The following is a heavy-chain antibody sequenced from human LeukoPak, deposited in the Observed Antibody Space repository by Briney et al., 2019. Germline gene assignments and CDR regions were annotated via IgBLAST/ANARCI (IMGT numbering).Heavy chain of an antibody. J-gene: IGHJ4*01. CDR2: INHSGST. Sequence: RSETRSLTCAVDGGSFSGYYWSWVRQPPGEVREWIGEINHSGSTNFNRSLRTRVTISGDTSKNQFSRKRSAGTAAATAGYYVAQSFREGNYWGHGTLVTVSS. D-gene: IGHD3-10*01. CDR1: GGSFSGYY. CDR3: AQSFREGNY. V-gene: IGHV4-34*01.